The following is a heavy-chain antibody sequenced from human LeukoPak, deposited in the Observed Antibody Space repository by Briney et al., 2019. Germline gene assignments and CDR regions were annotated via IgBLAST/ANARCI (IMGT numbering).Heavy chain of an antibody. D-gene: IGHD6-13*01. V-gene: IGHV5-51*01. CDR1: GYSFSTNW. J-gene: IGHJ4*02. CDR3: ARSSGSSWSLFDY. CDR2: IYPGDSDT. Sequence: GESSKIPSKVSGYSFSTNWIGWVRQMPGKGLEWMGIIYPGDSDTRYRPSFQGQFTISADKSISTAYLQWSSLKASDTAMYYCARSSGSSWSLFDYWGQGTLVTVSS.